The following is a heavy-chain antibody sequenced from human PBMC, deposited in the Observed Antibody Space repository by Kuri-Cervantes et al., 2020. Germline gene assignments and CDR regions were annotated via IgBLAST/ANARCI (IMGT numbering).Heavy chain of an antibody. Sequence: SETLSLTCAVYGGSFSGYYWSWIRQPPGKGLEWIGEINHSGSTNYNPSLKSRVTTSVDTSKNQFSLKLSSVTAADTAVYYCARSIAVAGRMFDYWGQGTLVTVSS. J-gene: IGHJ4*02. CDR3: ARSIAVAGRMFDY. V-gene: IGHV4-34*01. D-gene: IGHD6-19*01. CDR1: GGSFSGYY. CDR2: INHSGST.